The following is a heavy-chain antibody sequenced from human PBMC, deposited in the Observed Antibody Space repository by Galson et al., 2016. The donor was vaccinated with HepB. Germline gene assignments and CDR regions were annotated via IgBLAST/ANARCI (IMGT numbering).Heavy chain of an antibody. CDR2: VNPSSGST. Sequence: SVKVSCKASGYTFTGDYLHWVRQAPGQGLEWMGRVNPSSGSTIYAHNFQGRVTMTRDTSIGTAYMELSRLRSDDTAVYYCASSGYYSNLNYWGQGTLVTVSS. CDR1: GYTFTGDY. CDR3: ASSGYYSNLNY. D-gene: IGHD3-22*01. J-gene: IGHJ4*02. V-gene: IGHV1-2*06.